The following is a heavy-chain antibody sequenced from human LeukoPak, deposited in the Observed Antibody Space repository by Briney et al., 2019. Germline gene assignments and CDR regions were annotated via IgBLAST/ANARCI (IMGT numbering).Heavy chain of an antibody. CDR2: IRYDGSNK. J-gene: IGHJ5*02. Sequence: PGGSLRLSCAASGFTFSSYGMHWVRQAPGKGLEWVAFIRYDGSNKYYADSVKGRFTISRDNSKNTLYLQMNSLRAEDTAVYYCARENTMVRGVIIIEGGWFDPWGQGTLVTVSS. CDR1: GFTFSSYG. CDR3: ARENTMVRGVIIIEGGWFDP. D-gene: IGHD3-10*01. V-gene: IGHV3-30*02.